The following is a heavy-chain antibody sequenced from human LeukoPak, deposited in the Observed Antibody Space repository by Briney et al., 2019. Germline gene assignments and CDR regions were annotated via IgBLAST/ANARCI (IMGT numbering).Heavy chain of an antibody. D-gene: IGHD5-24*01. CDR3: ARQMATTKGYFDY. V-gene: IGHV4-59*08. J-gene: IGHJ4*02. CDR2: IYYSGST. CDR1: GGSISSYY. Sequence: SETLSLTCTVSGGSISSYYWSWIRQPPGKGLEWIGYIYYSGSTNYNPSLKSRVTISVDTSKNQFSLKLSSVTAADTAVYYCARQMATTKGYFDYWGQGTLVTVSS.